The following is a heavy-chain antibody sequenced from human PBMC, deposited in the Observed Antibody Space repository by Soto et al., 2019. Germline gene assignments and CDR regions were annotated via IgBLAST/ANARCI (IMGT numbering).Heavy chain of an antibody. CDR1: GFSLSNARMG. CDR2: IFTNDEK. CDR3: ARIRGTIFGVVQRLFDY. V-gene: IGHV2-26*01. Sequence: QVTLKESGPVLVKPTEPLTLTCTVSGFSLSNARMGVSWIRQPPGKALEWLAHIFTNDEKSYSTSLKSRLTISKDTSKSQVVLTMTNMDPVDTATYYCARIRGTIFGVVQRLFDYWGQGTLVTVSS. J-gene: IGHJ4*02. D-gene: IGHD3-3*01.